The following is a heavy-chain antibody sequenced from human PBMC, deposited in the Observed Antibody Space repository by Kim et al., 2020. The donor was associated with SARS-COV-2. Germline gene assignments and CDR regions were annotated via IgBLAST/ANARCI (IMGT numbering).Heavy chain of an antibody. CDR3: ARDRGGYSYGYLRISFGMDV. J-gene: IGHJ6*02. Sequence: GGSLRLSCAASGFTFSSYSMNWVRQAPGKGLEWVSSISSSSSYIYYADSVKGRFTISRDNAKNSLYLQMNSLRAEDTAVYYCARDRGGYSYGYLRISFGMDVWGQGTTVTVSS. V-gene: IGHV3-21*01. CDR1: GFTFSSYS. D-gene: IGHD5-18*01. CDR2: ISSSSSYI.